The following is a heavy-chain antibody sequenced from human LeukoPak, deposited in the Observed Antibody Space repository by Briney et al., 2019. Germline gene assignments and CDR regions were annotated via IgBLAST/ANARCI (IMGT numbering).Heavy chain of an antibody. V-gene: IGHV3-33*06. Sequence: GRSLRLSCTPCGFTFCIYAMHWVRQAPGKGLQWVAVIWNDGSDKYYGDSVKGRFTNSRDNSKKTVYLQLISLRVEDTAVYYCAKDAERGFGFSNSLQSWGQGTLVTVSS. CDR3: AKDAERGFGFSNSLQS. CDR2: IWNDGSDK. J-gene: IGHJ4*02. CDR1: GFTFCIYA. D-gene: IGHD4-11*01.